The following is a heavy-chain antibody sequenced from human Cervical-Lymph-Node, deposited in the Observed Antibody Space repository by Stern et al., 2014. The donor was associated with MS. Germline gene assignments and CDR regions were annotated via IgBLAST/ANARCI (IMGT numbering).Heavy chain of an antibody. J-gene: IGHJ6*02. D-gene: IGHD3-16*01. CDR2: IYYSGST. CDR3: ARSYTYGYYYGMDV. V-gene: IGHV4-59*01. Sequence: LQLQESGPGLVKPSETLSLTCTVSGGSISGYYWTWIRQSPGKGLEYIGYIYYSGSTNNNPSLKSRVTISVDTSKNQFSLRLSSVTAADTAVYYCARSYTYGYYYGMDVWGQGTTVTVSS. CDR1: GGSISGYY.